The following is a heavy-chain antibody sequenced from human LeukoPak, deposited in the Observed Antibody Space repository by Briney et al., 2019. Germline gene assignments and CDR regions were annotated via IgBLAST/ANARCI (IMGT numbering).Heavy chain of an antibody. D-gene: IGHD5-24*01. J-gene: IGHJ5*02. CDR2: INPNSGGA. V-gene: IGHV1-2*02. CDR3: ARDNSVRDEAWWFYP. Sequence: ASVKVSCKASGYTFTGYYMHWVRQAPGQGLEWMGWINPNSGGANYAQKFQGRVTMTRDTSISTAYMELSRLRSEDTAVYYCARDNSVRDEAWWFYPWGQGTLVTVSS. CDR1: GYTFTGYY.